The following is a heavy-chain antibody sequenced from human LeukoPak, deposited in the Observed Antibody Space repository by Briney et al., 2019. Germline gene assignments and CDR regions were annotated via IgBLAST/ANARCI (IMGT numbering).Heavy chain of an antibody. D-gene: IGHD2-21*02. J-gene: IGHJ4*02. CDR3: ARSGLLFGYYFDY. V-gene: IGHV1-69*01. CDR1: GGTFSSYA. Sequence: SVKVSCKASGGTFSSYAISWVRQAPGQGLEWMGGIIPIFGTANYAQKFQGRVTITADESTSTTYMELSSLRSEDTAVYYCARSGLLFGYYFDYWGQGTLVTVSS. CDR2: IIPIFGTA.